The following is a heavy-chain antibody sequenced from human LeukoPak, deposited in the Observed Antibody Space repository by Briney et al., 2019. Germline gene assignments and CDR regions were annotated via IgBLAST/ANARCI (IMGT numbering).Heavy chain of an antibody. Sequence: SETLSLTCTVSGGSISSSSYYWGWIRQPPGKGLERIANIHYSGSTYYNPSLKSRVTISVDTSKNQFSLKLSSVAAADTALYYCARTYSYYHYMDVWGKGTTVTVSS. J-gene: IGHJ6*03. CDR3: ARTYSYYHYMDV. D-gene: IGHD2-15*01. V-gene: IGHV4-39*01. CDR2: IHYSGST. CDR1: GGSISSSSYY.